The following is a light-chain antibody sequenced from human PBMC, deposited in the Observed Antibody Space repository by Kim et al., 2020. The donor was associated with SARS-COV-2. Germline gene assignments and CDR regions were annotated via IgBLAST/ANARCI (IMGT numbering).Light chain of an antibody. CDR1: NIVTKN. J-gene: IGLJ3*02. V-gene: IGLV3-9*01. CDR2: RDT. CDR3: QVWDSSTWV. Sequence: SMALGQTARITCGGNNIVTKNVHWYQQKPGQAPVLVMYRDTNRPSGIPERFSGSNSGNTATLTISRAQAGDEADYYCQVWDSSTWVFGGGTQLTV.